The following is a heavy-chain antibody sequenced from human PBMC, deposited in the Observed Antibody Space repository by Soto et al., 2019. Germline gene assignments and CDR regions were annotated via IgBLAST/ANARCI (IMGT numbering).Heavy chain of an antibody. D-gene: IGHD2-2*01. Sequence: PGGSLRLSCAGSGFTFSSYAMSWVRQAPGKGLEWVSAISGSGGSTYYADSVKGRFTISRDNSKNTLYLQMNSLRAEDTAVYYCAKGGLGYCSSTSCQHLDYWGQGTLVTVSS. J-gene: IGHJ4*02. CDR3: AKGGLGYCSSTSCQHLDY. CDR2: ISGSGGST. V-gene: IGHV3-23*01. CDR1: GFTFSSYA.